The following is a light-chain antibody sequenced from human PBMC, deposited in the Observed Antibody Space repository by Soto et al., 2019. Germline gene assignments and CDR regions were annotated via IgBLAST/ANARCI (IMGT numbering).Light chain of an antibody. V-gene: IGKV3-20*01. J-gene: IGKJ1*01. CDR3: QQYGTSPWA. CDR2: AAS. Sequence: EIVLTQFPGTLSLSPGERATLSCRASQSVGRNYVAWYQQKPGQAPRVIIYAASNRASGIPDRFSGSGSGSGFTLTISRPEPEDFAVYYCQQYGTSPWAFGQGTKVAIK. CDR1: QSVGRNY.